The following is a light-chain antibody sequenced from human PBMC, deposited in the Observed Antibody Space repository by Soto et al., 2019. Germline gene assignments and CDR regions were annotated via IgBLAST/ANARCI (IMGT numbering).Light chain of an antibody. V-gene: IGLV1-40*01. J-gene: IGLJ3*02. Sequence: QSVLTQPPSVSGAPGQGITISCTGTRSNLGAGYDVHWYQQLPGAAPKLLIYANNKRPSGVLDRFSGSKSGTSASLAITGLQDEDEADYYCQSYDNSLSGAWVFGGGTKVTVL. CDR3: QSYDNSLSGAWV. CDR2: ANN. CDR1: RSNLGAGYD.